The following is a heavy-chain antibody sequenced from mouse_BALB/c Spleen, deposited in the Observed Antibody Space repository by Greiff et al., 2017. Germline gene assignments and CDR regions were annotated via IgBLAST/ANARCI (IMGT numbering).Heavy chain of an antibody. CDR1: GFTFSNYW. D-gene: IGHD4-1*01. J-gene: IGHJ3*01. CDR3: SSWGFCY. V-gene: IGHV6-6*02. CDR2: IRLKSNNYAT. Sequence: EVKLMESGGGLVPPGGSMKLSCVASGFTFSNYWMNWVRQSPEKGLEWVAEIRLKSNNYATHYAESVKGRFTISRDDSKSSVYLQMNNLRAEDTGIYYCSSWGFCYWGQGTLVTVTA.